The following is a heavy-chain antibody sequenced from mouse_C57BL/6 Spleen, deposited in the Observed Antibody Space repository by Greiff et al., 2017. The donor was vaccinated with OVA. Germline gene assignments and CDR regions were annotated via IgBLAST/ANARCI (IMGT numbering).Heavy chain of an antibody. D-gene: IGHD1-1*01. J-gene: IGHJ4*01. CDR3: ARGGATVVGSYYAMDY. CDR1: GYSFTGYY. CDR2: INPSTGGT. Sequence: VQLQQSGPELVKPGASVKISCKASGYSFTGYYMNWVKQSPEKSLEWIGEINPSTGGTTYNQKFKAKATLTVDKSSSTAYMQLKSLTSEDSAVYYCARGGATVVGSYYAMDYWGQGTSVTVSS. V-gene: IGHV1-42*01.